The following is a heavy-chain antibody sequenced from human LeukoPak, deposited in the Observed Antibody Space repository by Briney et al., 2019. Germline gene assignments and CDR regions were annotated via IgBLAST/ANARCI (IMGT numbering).Heavy chain of an antibody. CDR3: ATGPNTSSFDY. V-gene: IGHV3-48*01. D-gene: IGHD6-6*01. CDR2: ISSGSGTI. Sequence: GGSLRLSCAASGFTFSSYSMNWVRQAPGKGLEWISYISSGSGTIYYADSVKGRFTISRDTAKNSLSLQMNSLRAEDTAVYYCATGPNTSSFDYWGQGTLVTVSS. CDR1: GFTFSSYS. J-gene: IGHJ4*02.